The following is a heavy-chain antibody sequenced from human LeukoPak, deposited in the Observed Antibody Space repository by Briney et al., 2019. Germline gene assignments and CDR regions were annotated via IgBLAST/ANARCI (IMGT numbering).Heavy chain of an antibody. CDR3: ARDRKGRDYYGMDV. V-gene: IGHV4-39*07. J-gene: IGHJ6*02. CDR2: IYYSGST. Sequence: SETLSLTCTVSGGSISSSGYYWGWIRQPPGKGLEWIWSIYYSGSTYYNPSLKSRVTISVDTSKNQFSLKLSSVTAADTAVYYCARDRKGRDYYGMDVWGQGTTVTVSS. CDR1: GGSISSSGYY.